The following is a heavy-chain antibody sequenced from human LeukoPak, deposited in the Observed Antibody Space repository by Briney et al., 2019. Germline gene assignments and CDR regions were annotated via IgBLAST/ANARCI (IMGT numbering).Heavy chain of an antibody. D-gene: IGHD5-24*01. CDR2: ISYDGSNK. V-gene: IGHV3-30*04. Sequence: GGSLRLSCAASGFTFSNYAMQGVRQAPGKGLEWVAMISYDGSNKYYADSVKGRFTISRDNSKNTLYLQVNSLRDEDTAVYYCAREDGYNFDSWGQGTLVTVSS. CDR3: AREDGYNFDS. J-gene: IGHJ4*02. CDR1: GFTFSNYA.